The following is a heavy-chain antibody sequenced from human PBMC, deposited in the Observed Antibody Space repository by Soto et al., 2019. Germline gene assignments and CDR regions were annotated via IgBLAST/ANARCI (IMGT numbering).Heavy chain of an antibody. CDR3: AKLIDSPGSAGGYFDY. J-gene: IGHJ4*02. D-gene: IGHD2-15*01. CDR2: ISYDGSNK. CDR1: GFTFSSYG. V-gene: IGHV3-30*18. Sequence: PGGSLRLSCAASGFTFSSYGMHWVRQAPGKGLEWVAVISYDGSNKYYADSVKGRFTISRDNSKNTLYLQMNSLRAEDTAVYYCAKLIDSPGSAGGYFDYWGQGTLVTVSS.